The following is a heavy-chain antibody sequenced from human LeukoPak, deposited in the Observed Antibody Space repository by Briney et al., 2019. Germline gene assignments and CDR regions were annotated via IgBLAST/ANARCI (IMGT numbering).Heavy chain of an antibody. V-gene: IGHV4-34*01. J-gene: IGHJ4*02. D-gene: IGHD3-10*01. CDR2: INHSGST. Sequence: SETLSLTCAVYGGSFSGYYWSWIRQPPGKGLEWIGEINHSGSTNYNPSLKSRVTISVDTSKNQFSLKLSSVTAADTAVYYCADVRGVIHPRFDYWGQGTLVTVSS. CDR3: ADVRGVIHPRFDY. CDR1: GGSFSGYY.